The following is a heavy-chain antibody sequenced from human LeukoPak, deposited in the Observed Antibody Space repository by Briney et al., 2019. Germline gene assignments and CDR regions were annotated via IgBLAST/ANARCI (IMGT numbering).Heavy chain of an antibody. Sequence: QSGGSLRLSCAASGFTFSSYWMSWVRQAPGKGLEWVANIKQDGSEKYYVDSVKGRFTISRDNAKNSLYLQMNSLRAEDTAVYYCARDSFYGDYGPTWAYYYYYMDVWGKGTTVTVSS. D-gene: IGHD4-17*01. CDR2: IKQDGSEK. V-gene: IGHV3-7*01. CDR3: ARDSFYGDYGPTWAYYYYYMDV. CDR1: GFTFSSYW. J-gene: IGHJ6*03.